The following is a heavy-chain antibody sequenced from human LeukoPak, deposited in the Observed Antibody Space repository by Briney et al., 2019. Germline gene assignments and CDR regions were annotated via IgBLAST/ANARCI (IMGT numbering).Heavy chain of an antibody. CDR1: GGSFSGYY. CDR2: INHSGST. V-gene: IGHV4-34*01. Sequence: SETPSLTCAVYGGSFSGYYWSWIRQPPGKGLEWIGEINHSGSTNYNPSLKSRVTISVDTSKNQFSLKLSSVTAADTAVYYCARLGMTVVTPRAFDIWGQGTMVTVSS. D-gene: IGHD4-23*01. CDR3: ARLGMTVVTPRAFDI. J-gene: IGHJ3*02.